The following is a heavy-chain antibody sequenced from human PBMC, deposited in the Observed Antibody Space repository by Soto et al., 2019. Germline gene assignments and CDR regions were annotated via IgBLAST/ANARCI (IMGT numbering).Heavy chain of an antibody. V-gene: IGHV3-23*02. CDR3: ARRSNYADELWFDP. Sequence: LRLSCAASGFTFSSYAMSWVRQAPGKGLEWVSAISGSGGSTNYNPSLKSRVTISVDTSKNQFSLKLSSVTAADTAVYYCARRSNYADELWFDPWGQGTLVTVSS. CDR2: ISGSGGST. J-gene: IGHJ5*02. CDR1: GFTFSSYA. D-gene: IGHD4-4*01.